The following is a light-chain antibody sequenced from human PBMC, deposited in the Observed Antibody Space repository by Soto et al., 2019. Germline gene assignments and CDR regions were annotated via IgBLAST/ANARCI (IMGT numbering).Light chain of an antibody. J-gene: IGLJ2*01. CDR1: SSNLGAGHD. CDR2: GNK. V-gene: IGLV1-40*01. CDR3: QSYDASLSASV. Sequence: QLVLTQPPSVSGAPGQRVIISCTGTSSNLGAGHDVHWYQQLPGTAPKLLIYGNKDRPSGVPDRFSGSKFGTSASLAIAGLQAEDEADYYCQSYDASLSASVFGGGTKVTVL.